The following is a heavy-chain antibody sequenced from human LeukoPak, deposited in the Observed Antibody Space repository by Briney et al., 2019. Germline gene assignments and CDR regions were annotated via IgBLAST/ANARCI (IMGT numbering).Heavy chain of an antibody. V-gene: IGHV3-11*05. D-gene: IGHD3-9*01. J-gene: IGHJ6*02. CDR2: ISSSSSYT. Sequence: GGSLRLSCAASGFTFSDYYMSWIRQAPGKGLEWVSYISSSSSYTNYADSVKGRFTISRGNAKNPLYLQMNSLRAEDTAVYYCARDKGPITIPDYYYGMDVWGQGTTVTVSS. CDR3: ARDKGPITIPDYYYGMDV. CDR1: GFTFSDYY.